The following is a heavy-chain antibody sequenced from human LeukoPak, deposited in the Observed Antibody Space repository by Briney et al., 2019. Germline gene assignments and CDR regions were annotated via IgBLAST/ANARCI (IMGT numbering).Heavy chain of an antibody. Sequence: GGSLRLSCAASGFTVSSYEMNWVRQAPGKGLEWVSYISSSGSTIYYADSVKGRFTISRDNCKNTLYLQMNSLRAEDTAVYYCARDFGDILTDWGQGTLVTVSS. V-gene: IGHV3-48*03. CDR3: ARDFGDILTD. J-gene: IGHJ4*02. CDR1: GFTVSSYE. D-gene: IGHD3-9*01. CDR2: ISSSGSTI.